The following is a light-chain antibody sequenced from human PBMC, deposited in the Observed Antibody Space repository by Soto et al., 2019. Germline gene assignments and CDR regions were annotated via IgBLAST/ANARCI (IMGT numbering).Light chain of an antibody. CDR1: QSISTW. CDR2: KAS. CDR3: QQYNTYPLT. J-gene: IGKJ4*01. V-gene: IGKV1-5*03. Sequence: LAPPPLFENVRERVTKTCRASQSISTWLAWYQQKPGKAPKLLIYKASNLEDGVPSRFSGSGSGTEFTITISSLQPDDFATYYCQQYNTYPLTFGGGTKVDIK.